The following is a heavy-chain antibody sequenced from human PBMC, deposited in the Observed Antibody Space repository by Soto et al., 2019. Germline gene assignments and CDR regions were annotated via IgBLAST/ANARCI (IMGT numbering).Heavy chain of an antibody. J-gene: IGHJ3*02. CDR3: ARGLGEYYYDSSGYSTRDI. CDR2: INPNIGGT. D-gene: IGHD3-22*01. CDR1: GYTFTGYY. V-gene: IGHV1-2*04. Sequence: ASVKVSCKASGYTFTGYYMHWVRQAPGQGLDWMGWINPNIGGTNYAQKFQGWVTMTRDTSISTVYMELSRLRSDDTAVYYCARGLGEYYYDSSGYSTRDIWGQGTMVT.